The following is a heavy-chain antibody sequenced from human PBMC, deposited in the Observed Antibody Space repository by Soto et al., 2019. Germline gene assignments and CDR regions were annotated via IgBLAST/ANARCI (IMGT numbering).Heavy chain of an antibody. CDR3: TKDSSNGYGLDV. D-gene: IGHD2-8*01. CDR2: IRSSGSHT. V-gene: IGHV3-23*01. CDR1: GFILSYHD. J-gene: IGHJ6*02. Sequence: EVQQLESGGGLVQPGGSLRLSCAASGFILSYHDRSWVRQAPGKGLECVSGIRSSGSHTYYADSVKGRFTISRDDSMHTLYLHMSSLRAEDTAIFYCTKDSSNGYGLDVWGQGTTVTVSS.